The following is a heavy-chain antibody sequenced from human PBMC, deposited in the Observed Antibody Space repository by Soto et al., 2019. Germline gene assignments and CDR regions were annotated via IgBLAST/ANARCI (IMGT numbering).Heavy chain of an antibody. J-gene: IGHJ4*02. CDR3: ARDRGSYALDY. D-gene: IGHD1-26*01. V-gene: IGHV1-18*01. Sequence: QVQLVQSGAEVKKPGASVKVSCKASGYTFTNYGISWVRQAPGQGLEWMGWISANNGNTNYEQKLQGRVTMTTDTSTRTAHMELRSLRSDDTAVYYCARDRGSYALDYWGQGTLVTVSS. CDR1: GYTFTNYG. CDR2: ISANNGNT.